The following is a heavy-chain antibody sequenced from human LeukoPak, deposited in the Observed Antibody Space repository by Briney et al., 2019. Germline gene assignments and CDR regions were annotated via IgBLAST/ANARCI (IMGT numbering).Heavy chain of an antibody. V-gene: IGHV3-48*03. D-gene: IGHD2-21*01. CDR2: ISSSGSTI. Sequence: GGSLRLSCAASGFTFSSYEMNWVRQAPGKGLEWVSYISSSGSTIYYADSVKGRFTISRDNAKNSLYLQMNSLRAEDTAVYYCARGRVIRDYYYGMDVWGKGTTVTVS. J-gene: IGHJ6*04. CDR3: ARGRVIRDYYYGMDV. CDR1: GFTFSSYE.